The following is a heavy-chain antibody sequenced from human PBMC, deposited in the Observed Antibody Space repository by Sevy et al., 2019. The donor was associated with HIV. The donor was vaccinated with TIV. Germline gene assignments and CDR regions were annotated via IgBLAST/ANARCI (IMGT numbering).Heavy chain of an antibody. J-gene: IGHJ4*02. D-gene: IGHD1-26*01. CDR1: GFTFDDYT. CDR2: ISWSSGNM. V-gene: IGHV3-9*01. Sequence: GGSLRLSCVASGFTFDDYTMNWVRQAPGKGLEWVSGISWSSGNMAYADSVEGRFTISRDNAKNSLYLQMNSLRIEDTALYYCVKDRSGSYSFDYWGQGTLVTVSS. CDR3: VKDRSGSYSFDY.